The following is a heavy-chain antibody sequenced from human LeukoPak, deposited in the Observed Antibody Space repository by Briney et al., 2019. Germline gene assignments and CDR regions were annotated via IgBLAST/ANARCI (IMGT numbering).Heavy chain of an antibody. V-gene: IGHV1-24*01. J-gene: IGHJ4*02. CDR1: GYTLTELS. Sequence: ASVKVSCKVSGYTLTELSIHWVRQAPGKGLKWMGGIDPDDGETIYSPKFQGRVTMTEDTSTDTAHLVLSGLRSEDTAVYFCAAVSGSYTLLDCWGQGTPVTVSS. CDR2: IDPDDGET. D-gene: IGHD1-26*01. CDR3: AAVSGSYTLLDC.